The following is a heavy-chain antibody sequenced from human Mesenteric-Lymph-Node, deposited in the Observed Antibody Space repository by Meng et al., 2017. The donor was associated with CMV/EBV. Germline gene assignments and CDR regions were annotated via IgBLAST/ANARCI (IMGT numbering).Heavy chain of an antibody. CDR2: IYRGDNT. V-gene: IGHV3-66*01. CDR3: TGDSVSNPNLDY. CDR1: GFNVRNKY. D-gene: IGHD3-10*01. Sequence: ARLGAAGGGLVHAGGSLRRSCAASGFNVRNKYMSWVRQAPGKGLEWVCIIYRGDNTYYIDSVKDRFTVSRDNSKNTMYLQMNSLRVEDTAVYYCTGDSVSNPNLDYWGQGTLVTVSS. J-gene: IGHJ4*02.